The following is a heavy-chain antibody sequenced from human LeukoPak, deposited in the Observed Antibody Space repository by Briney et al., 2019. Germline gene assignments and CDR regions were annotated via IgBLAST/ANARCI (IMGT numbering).Heavy chain of an antibody. CDR1: GYSFTNYR. D-gene: IGHD2-21*02. J-gene: IGHJ4*02. V-gene: IGHV5-51*01. Sequence: GESLKISCKVSGYSFTNYRIGWVRQLPGKGLEWMGIIYPGDSDTRYSPSFQGQVTISADKSISTAYLQWSSLKASDAAMYYCARRGAYCGGDCYWDYWGQGTLVTVSS. CDR2: IYPGDSDT. CDR3: ARRGAYCGGDCYWDY.